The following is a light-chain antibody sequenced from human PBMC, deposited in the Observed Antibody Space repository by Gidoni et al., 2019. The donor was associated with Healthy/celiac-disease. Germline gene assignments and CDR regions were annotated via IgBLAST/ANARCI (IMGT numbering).Light chain of an antibody. CDR2: DAS. Sequence: EIVLTQSPASLSLSPGERATLSCRASQCISIYLAWYLQKPGQAPRLLIYDASNRATGIPARFSGSGSGTDFTLTISSLEPEDFAIYYCQQHSNWPPTFGGGTKVEIK. CDR1: QCISIY. CDR3: QQHSNWPPT. V-gene: IGKV3-11*01. J-gene: IGKJ4*01.